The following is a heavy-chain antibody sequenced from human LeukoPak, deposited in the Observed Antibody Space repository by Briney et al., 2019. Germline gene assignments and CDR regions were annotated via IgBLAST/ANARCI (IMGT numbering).Heavy chain of an antibody. Sequence: NPSETLSLTCTVSGGSISSSSYYWGWIRQPPGKGLEWIGSIYYSGSTYYNPSLKSRVTISVDTSKNQFSLKLSSVTAADTAVYYCARGFRSSGWYEAEYFQHWGQGTLVTVSS. CDR2: IYYSGST. CDR1: GGSISSSSYY. J-gene: IGHJ1*01. CDR3: ARGFRSSGWYEAEYFQH. V-gene: IGHV4-39*07. D-gene: IGHD6-19*01.